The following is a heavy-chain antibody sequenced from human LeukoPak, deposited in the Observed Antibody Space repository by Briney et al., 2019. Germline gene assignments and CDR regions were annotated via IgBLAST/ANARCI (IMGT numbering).Heavy chain of an antibody. CDR2: IHYSGST. CDR3: ARDRGEHDY. CDR1: GGSINSYY. V-gene: IGHV4-59*12. D-gene: IGHD5-24*01. Sequence: SETLSLTCTVSGGSINSYYWSWIRQPPGKGLQWIGCIHYSGSTNYNPSLKSRVTISVDTSKNQFSLKLSSVTAADTAVYYCARDRGEHDYWGQGTLVTVSS. J-gene: IGHJ4*02.